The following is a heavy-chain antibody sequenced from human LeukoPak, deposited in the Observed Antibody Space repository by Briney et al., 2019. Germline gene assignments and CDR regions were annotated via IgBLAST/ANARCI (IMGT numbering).Heavy chain of an antibody. J-gene: IGHJ4*02. CDR1: GYTFTGYY. CDR2: INPNSGGT. V-gene: IGHV1-2*02. CDR3: ARAPEYYYDSSGSDFDY. Sequence: ASVKVSCKACGYTFTGYYMHWVRQVPGQGLEWMGWINPNSGGTNCAQQFQGRVTMTRDTSISTAYMELSRLRSDDTAAYYCARAPEYYYDSSGSDFDYWGQGTLVTVSS. D-gene: IGHD3-22*01.